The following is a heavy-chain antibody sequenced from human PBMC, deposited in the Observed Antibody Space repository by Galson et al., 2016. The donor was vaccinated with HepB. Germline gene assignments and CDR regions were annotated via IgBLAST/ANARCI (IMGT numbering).Heavy chain of an antibody. CDR3: ARHLGKSSAWSNYFDS. D-gene: IGHD3-22*01. V-gene: IGHV1-18*01. Sequence: SVKVSCKASGYTFVSHGISWVRQAPGQGPEWLGWISTYYSNTNYVEKFQDRVTMTADTSTDTAYMELRSLRPDDPAMYLCARHLGKSSAWSNYFDSWGQGTLVVVSS. J-gene: IGHJ4*02. CDR1: GYTFVSHG. CDR2: ISTYYSNT.